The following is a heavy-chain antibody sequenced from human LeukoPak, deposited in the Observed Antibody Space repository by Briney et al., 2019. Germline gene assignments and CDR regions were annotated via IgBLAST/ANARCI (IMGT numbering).Heavy chain of an antibody. CDR3: ATEQIMVPGLAGIDY. CDR1: GYTFTGYY. J-gene: IGHJ4*02. CDR2: INPNSGGT. D-gene: IGHD3-10*01. V-gene: IGHV1-2*04. Sequence: GASVKVSCKASGYTFTGYYMHWVRQAPGQGLEWMGWINPNSGGTHFAQKFQGWVTITRDTSISTAYMELSRLTSDDTAVYYCATEQIMVPGLAGIDYWGQGILVTVSS.